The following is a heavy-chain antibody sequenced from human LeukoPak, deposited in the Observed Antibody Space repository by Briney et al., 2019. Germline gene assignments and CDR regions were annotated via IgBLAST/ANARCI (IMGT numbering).Heavy chain of an antibody. CDR2: IKQDGSEK. CDR3: ARIESGYRRVYYGTDV. Sequence: PGGSLRLSCAASGFTFSSFWMNWVRQAPGKGLEWVANIKQDGSEKNYVDSVKGRFTISRDNVKNSLYLQMNSLRAEDTAVYYCARIESGYRRVYYGTDVWGQGTTVTVSS. J-gene: IGHJ6*02. CDR1: GFTFSSFW. V-gene: IGHV3-7*01. D-gene: IGHD5-12*01.